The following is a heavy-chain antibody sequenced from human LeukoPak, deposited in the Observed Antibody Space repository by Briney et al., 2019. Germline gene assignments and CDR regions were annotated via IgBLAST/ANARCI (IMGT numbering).Heavy chain of an antibody. D-gene: IGHD3-3*01. CDR1: GFTFSSYA. J-gene: IGHJ4*02. CDR3: ARRSGDFWSGYLTYYFDY. Sequence: GGSLRLSCAASGFTFSSYAMHWVRQAPGKGLEWVAVISYDGSNKYYADSVKGRFTISRDNSKNTLYLQMNSLRAEDTAVYYWARRSGDFWSGYLTYYFDYWGQGTLVTVSS. CDR2: ISYDGSNK. V-gene: IGHV3-30*04.